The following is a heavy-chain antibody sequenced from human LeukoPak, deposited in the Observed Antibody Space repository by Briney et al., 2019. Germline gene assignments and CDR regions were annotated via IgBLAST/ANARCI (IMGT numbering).Heavy chain of an antibody. CDR3: ARVNNYDILSSFDY. CDR2: INPYNGNT. Sequence: VASVKVSCKASGYTFTSYGFSWVRQAPGQGLEWMGWINPYNGNTNYAQKLQGRVAVITDTSTGTAYMELRSLRSDDTAVYYCARVNNYDILSSFDYWGQGALVTVSS. CDR1: GYTFTSYG. J-gene: IGHJ4*02. D-gene: IGHD3-9*01. V-gene: IGHV1-18*01.